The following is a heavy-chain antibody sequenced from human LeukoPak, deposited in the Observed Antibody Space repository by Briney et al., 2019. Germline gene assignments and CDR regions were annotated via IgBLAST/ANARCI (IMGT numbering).Heavy chain of an antibody. CDR1: GFTFSSYE. CDR3: AKGAYYYDSSGPPSPGY. J-gene: IGHJ4*02. CDR2: ISSSGSTI. V-gene: IGHV3-48*03. Sequence: GGSLRLSCAASGFTFSSYEMNWVRQAPGKGLEWVSYISSSGSTIYYADSVKGRFTISRDNSKNTLYLQMNSLRAEDTAVYYCAKGAYYYDSSGPPSPGYWGQGTLVTVSS. D-gene: IGHD3-22*01.